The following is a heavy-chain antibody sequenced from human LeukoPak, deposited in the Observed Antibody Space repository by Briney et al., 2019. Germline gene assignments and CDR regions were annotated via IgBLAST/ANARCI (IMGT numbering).Heavy chain of an antibody. J-gene: IGHJ4*02. CDR2: INPNSGDT. D-gene: IGHD6-19*01. V-gene: IGHV1-2*02. CDR1: GYTFTNYN. Sequence: ASVKVPCKASGYTFTNYNMHWVRQAPGQGLEWMGWINPNSGDTSYAQKFQDRVTMTRDTSVTTAYTELTRLTPDDTAVYYCASLRLVDYWGQGTLVTVSS. CDR3: ASLRLVDY.